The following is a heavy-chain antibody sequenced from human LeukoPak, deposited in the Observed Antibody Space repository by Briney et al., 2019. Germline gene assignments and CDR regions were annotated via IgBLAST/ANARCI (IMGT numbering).Heavy chain of an antibody. CDR2: MNPNSGNT. CDR1: GYIFTNYD. CDR3: TRARGYSYGYSDY. D-gene: IGHD5-18*01. Sequence: ASVKVSCKASGYIFTNYDINWVRQATGQGLEWMGWMNPNSGNTGFAQKFQGRVTMTRNTSKSTAYMELSSLTSEDWAVYYCTRARGYSYGYSDYWGQGTLVTVSS. J-gene: IGHJ4*02. V-gene: IGHV1-8*01.